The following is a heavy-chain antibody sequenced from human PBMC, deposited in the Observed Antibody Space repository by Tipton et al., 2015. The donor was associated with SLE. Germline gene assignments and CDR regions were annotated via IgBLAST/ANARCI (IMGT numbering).Heavy chain of an antibody. V-gene: IGHV4-59*11. Sequence: TLSLTCTVSGGSISSHYWSWIRQPPGKGLEWIGYIYYSGSTNYNPSLKSRVTISVDTSKNQFSLKLSSVTAADTAVYYCARGAQITIFGVVIPNWYFDLWGRGTLVTVSS. CDR1: GGSISSHY. CDR3: ARGAQITIFGVVIPNWYFDL. D-gene: IGHD3-3*01. CDR2: IYYSGST. J-gene: IGHJ2*01.